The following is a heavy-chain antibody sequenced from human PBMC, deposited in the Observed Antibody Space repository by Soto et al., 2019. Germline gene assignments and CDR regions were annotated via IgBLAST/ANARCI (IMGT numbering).Heavy chain of an antibody. Sequence: SETLSLTCSVSGGSINSYLWSWIRQPAGKGLEWIGRVYSSGTTDYNPSLNSRATMSVETSKNQFSLKLSSVTAADTAVYYCARDIGSYAYGEGYWGQGIKLTVSS. J-gene: IGHJ4*02. CDR2: VYSSGTT. CDR1: GGSINSYL. V-gene: IGHV4-4*07. CDR3: ARDIGSYAYGEGY. D-gene: IGHD3-10*01.